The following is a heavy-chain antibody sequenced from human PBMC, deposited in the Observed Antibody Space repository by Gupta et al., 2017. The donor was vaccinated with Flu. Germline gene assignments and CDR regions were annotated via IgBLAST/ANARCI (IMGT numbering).Heavy chain of an antibody. CDR3: WSSGEQWLPRTDYYYYGMDV. Sequence: QVQLVQSGAEVKKPGASVTVPCTAAGYTFHSYDINWLRQATGQGREWMGWINPKSGKPCQAQNVPGRVILTRDPSLSTAYIGVSRLRSEDTAVYYWWSSGEQWLPRTDYYYYGMDVWGQGTTVTVSS. CDR1: GYTFHSYD. V-gene: IGHV1-8*01. CDR2: INPKSGKP. D-gene: IGHD6-19*01. J-gene: IGHJ6*02.